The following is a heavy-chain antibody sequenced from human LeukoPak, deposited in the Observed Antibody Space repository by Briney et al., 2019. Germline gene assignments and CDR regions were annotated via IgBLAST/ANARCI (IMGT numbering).Heavy chain of an antibody. J-gene: IGHJ3*02. D-gene: IGHD6-6*01. CDR2: IGSDGSNE. CDR3: ARDAGAAPFDI. V-gene: IGHV3-33*08. Sequence: PGGSLRLSCAASGFTFSSYSMNWVRQAPGKGLEWVSVIGSDGSNEKYAESVKGRFTISRDNSKNTLHLQMNSLRAEDTAVYYCARDAGAAPFDIWGRGTMVIVSS. CDR1: GFTFSSYS.